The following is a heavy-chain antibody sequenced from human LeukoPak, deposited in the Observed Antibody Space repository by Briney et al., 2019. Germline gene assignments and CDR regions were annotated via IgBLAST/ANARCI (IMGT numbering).Heavy chain of an antibody. CDR2: IYYSGST. J-gene: IGHJ5*02. Sequence: ASETLSLTCTVSGGSISSYYWSWIRQPPGKGLEWIGYIYYSGSTNYNPSLKSRVTISVDTSKNQFSLKLNSVTAADTAVYYCARGGVLNWFDPWGQGTLVTVSS. V-gene: IGHV4-59*01. D-gene: IGHD1-26*01. CDR3: ARGGVLNWFDP. CDR1: GGSISSYY.